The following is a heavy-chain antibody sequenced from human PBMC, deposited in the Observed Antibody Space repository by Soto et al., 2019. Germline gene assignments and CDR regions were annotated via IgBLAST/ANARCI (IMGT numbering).Heavy chain of an antibody. Sequence: VQLLESGGGLVQPGGSLRLSCAASGFTFSGSAMTWVRQAPGKWLEYVSSITSSGSAVYHADSVKGRFTMSRDNSKNMLYLQMNSLRAEDTAVYYCAKEGYDSGWYLDSWGQGALVTVSS. CDR2: ITSSGSAV. D-gene: IGHD6-19*01. V-gene: IGHV3-23*01. CDR1: GFTFSGSA. CDR3: AKEGYDSGWYLDS. J-gene: IGHJ4*02.